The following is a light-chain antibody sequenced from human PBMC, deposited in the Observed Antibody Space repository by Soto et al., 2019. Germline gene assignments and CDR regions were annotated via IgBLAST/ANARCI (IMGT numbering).Light chain of an antibody. J-gene: IGKJ4*01. Sequence: DIQMPQSPSSLSASAGDRVAITCRASQNIRNYLNWYQQKPRKAPRVLIYGAASLQSGVPSRFSGRGSGTNFSLTINSLQPEDYATYYCQQSYNIQACTFGRGTKVEVK. V-gene: IGKV1-39*01. CDR3: QQSYNIQACT. CDR1: QNIRNY. CDR2: GAA.